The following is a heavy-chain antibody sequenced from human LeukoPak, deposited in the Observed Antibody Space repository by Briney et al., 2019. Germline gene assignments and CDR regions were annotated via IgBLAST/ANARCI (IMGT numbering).Heavy chain of an antibody. J-gene: IGHJ5*02. Sequence: GGSLRLSCAASGFTFSSYAMNWVRQTPGKGLEWVSAISGSGSSTYYADSVKGRFTISRDNSKNTLYLQMNNLRAEDTALYYCAKDRGVHYYGSERGLFNWFDPWGQGTLVTVSS. CDR3: AKDRGVHYYGSERGLFNWFDP. CDR2: ISGSGSST. V-gene: IGHV3-23*01. CDR1: GFTFSSYA. D-gene: IGHD3-10*01.